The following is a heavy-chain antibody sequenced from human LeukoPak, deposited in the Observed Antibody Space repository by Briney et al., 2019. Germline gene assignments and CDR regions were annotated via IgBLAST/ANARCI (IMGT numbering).Heavy chain of an antibody. CDR2: ISTSSSYI. D-gene: IGHD3-10*01. CDR3: ARDRSPGNFDY. Sequence: GGSLRLSCAASGFTFNKYTMNWVRQAPGKGLEWVSSISTSSSYIYYADSVKGRFTISRDNAKNSLYLQMNSLRAEDTAVYYCARDRSPGNFDYWGQGTLVTVSS. V-gene: IGHV3-21*01. CDR1: GFTFNKYT. J-gene: IGHJ4*02.